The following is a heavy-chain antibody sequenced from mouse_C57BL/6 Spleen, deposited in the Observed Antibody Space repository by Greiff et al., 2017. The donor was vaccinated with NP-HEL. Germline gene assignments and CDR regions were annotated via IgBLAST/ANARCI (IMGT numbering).Heavy chain of an antibody. Sequence: EVKVEESGGGLVQPGGSLKLSCAASGFTFSDYYMYWVRQTPEKRLEWVAYISNGGGSTYYPDTVKGRFTISRDNAKNTLYLQMSRLKSEDTAMYYCARHPYDYEYAMDYWGQGTSVTVSS. V-gene: IGHV5-12*01. CDR2: ISNGGGST. J-gene: IGHJ4*01. D-gene: IGHD2-4*01. CDR1: GFTFSDYY. CDR3: ARHPYDYEYAMDY.